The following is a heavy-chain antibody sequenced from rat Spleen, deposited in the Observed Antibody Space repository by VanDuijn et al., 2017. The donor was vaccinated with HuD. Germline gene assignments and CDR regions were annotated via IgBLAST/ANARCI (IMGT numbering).Heavy chain of an antibody. V-gene: IGHV5-19*01. J-gene: IGHJ2*01. Sequence: EVQLAESGGGLVQPGRSLKLSCAVSGFTFSDYGMHWIRQAPTKGLEWVASISPSGGSTYYRDSVKGRFTFSRDNARSTLYLQMNSLRSEDTATYYCTRDLPTIRGYFDYWGQGVMVTVSS. D-gene: IGHD4-3*01. CDR3: TRDLPTIRGYFDY. CDR2: ISPSGGST. CDR1: GFTFSDYG.